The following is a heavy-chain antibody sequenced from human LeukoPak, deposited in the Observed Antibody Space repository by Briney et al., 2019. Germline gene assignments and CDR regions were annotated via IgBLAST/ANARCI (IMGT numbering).Heavy chain of an antibody. J-gene: IGHJ4*02. CDR1: GGSISNYY. V-gene: IGHV4-4*07. CDR2: IYSSGNT. Sequence: PSETLSLTCSVSGGSISNYYWSWIRQPAGKGLEWIGRIYSSGNTNYNPSLKSRVTMSIDTSKNQFSLRLSSVTAADTAVYYCARSSYGGNLDYWGQGTLVTVSS. CDR3: ARSSYGGNLDY. D-gene: IGHD4-23*01.